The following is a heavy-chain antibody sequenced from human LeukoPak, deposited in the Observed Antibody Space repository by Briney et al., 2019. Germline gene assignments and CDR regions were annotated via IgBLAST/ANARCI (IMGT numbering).Heavy chain of an antibody. Sequence: TGGSLRLSCAASGFTVSSNYMSWVRQAPGKGLEWVSVIYSGGSTYYADSVKGRFTVSRDNSKNTLYLQMNSLRAEDTAVYYCARGGYSSGLDYWGQGILVTVSS. J-gene: IGHJ4*02. D-gene: IGHD6-19*01. CDR1: GFTVSSNY. CDR3: ARGGYSSGLDY. CDR2: IYSGGST. V-gene: IGHV3-66*01.